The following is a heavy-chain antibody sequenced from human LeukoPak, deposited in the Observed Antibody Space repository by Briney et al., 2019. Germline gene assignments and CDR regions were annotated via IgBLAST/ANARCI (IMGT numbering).Heavy chain of an antibody. CDR1: GYTFTSYA. J-gene: IGHJ5*02. Sequence: ASVEVSCKASGYTFTSYAMHWVRQAPGQRLEWMGWINAGNGNKKYSQKFQGRVTITRDTSASTAYMELSSLRSEDTAVYYCARERTTWFDPWGQGTLVTVSS. CDR2: INAGNGNK. CDR3: ARERTTWFDP. V-gene: IGHV1-3*01. D-gene: IGHD2/OR15-2a*01.